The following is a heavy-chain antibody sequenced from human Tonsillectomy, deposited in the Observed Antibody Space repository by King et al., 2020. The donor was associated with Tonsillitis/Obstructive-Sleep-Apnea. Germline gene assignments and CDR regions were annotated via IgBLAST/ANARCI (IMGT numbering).Heavy chain of an antibody. CDR1: GFSFSITW. CDR3: TADTYRSSAQAFDY. D-gene: IGHD2-2*01. J-gene: IGHJ4*02. CDR2: VKSKPDGETT. V-gene: IGHV3-15*01. Sequence: EVQLVESGGGLVKPGGSLRLSCAASGFSFSITWMNWVRQAPGKGLEWVGRVKSKPDGETTDYAAPVKGRFTISRDDSENKLYQKMNSLKTEDTAVYYCTADTYRSSAQAFDYWGQGTLVTVSS.